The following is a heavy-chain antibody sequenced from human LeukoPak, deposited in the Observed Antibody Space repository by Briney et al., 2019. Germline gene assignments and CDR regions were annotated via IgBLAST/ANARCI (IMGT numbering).Heavy chain of an antibody. CDR1: GYTFTGYY. Sequence: ASVKVSFKASGYTFTGYYMHWVRQAPGQGLEWMGWINPNSGGTNYAQKFQGRVTMTRDTSISTAYMELSRLRSDDTAVYYCARQKSYSSGWYHYWGQGTLVTVSS. V-gene: IGHV1-2*02. CDR3: ARQKSYSSGWYHY. CDR2: INPNSGGT. J-gene: IGHJ4*02. D-gene: IGHD6-19*01.